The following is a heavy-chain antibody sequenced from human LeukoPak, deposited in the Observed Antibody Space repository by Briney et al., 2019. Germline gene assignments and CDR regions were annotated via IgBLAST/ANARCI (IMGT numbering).Heavy chain of an antibody. D-gene: IGHD1-26*01. CDR2: IYYSGST. CDR3: ATLGRPAKNWFDP. CDR1: GGSISSYY. J-gene: IGHJ5*02. Sequence: SETLSLTCTVPGGSISSYYWSWIRQPPGKGLGWIGYIYYSGSTNYNPTLKSRVTISVDTSKNQFSLKLSSVTAADTAVYYCATLGRPAKNWFDPWGQGTLVTVSS. V-gene: IGHV4-59*13.